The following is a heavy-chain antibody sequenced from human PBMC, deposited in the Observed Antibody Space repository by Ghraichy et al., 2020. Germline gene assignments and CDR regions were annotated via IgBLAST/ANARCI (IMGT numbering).Heavy chain of an antibody. CDR2: ISSSSTI. Sequence: GGSLRLSCAASGFTFSSYSMNWVRQAPGKGLEWVSYISSSSTIYYAASVKGRFTISRDNAKNSLYLQMNSLRDEDTAVYSCARDAALGTPTSDAFDIWGQGTMVTVSS. V-gene: IGHV3-48*02. J-gene: IGHJ3*02. CDR3: ARDAALGTPTSDAFDI. D-gene: IGHD1-26*01. CDR1: GFTFSSYS.